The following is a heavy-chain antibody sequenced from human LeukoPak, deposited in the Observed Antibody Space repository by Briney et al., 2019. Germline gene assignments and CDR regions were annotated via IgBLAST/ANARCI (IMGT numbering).Heavy chain of an antibody. CDR3: ARSDVPPVPDFFDD. V-gene: IGHV3-20*04. Sequence: GGSLRLSWVASGFTFKYCGVTWVRQPPGKGLEWVSGINWNGATTAYADSVRGRFTISRDNARASVYLQRDSLRADDTALYFCARSDVPPVPDFFDDWGQGTLATVSS. J-gene: IGHJ4*02. CDR1: GFTFKYCG. CDR2: INWNGATT.